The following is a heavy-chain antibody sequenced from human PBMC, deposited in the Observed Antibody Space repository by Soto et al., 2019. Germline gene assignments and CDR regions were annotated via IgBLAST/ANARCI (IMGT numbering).Heavy chain of an antibody. Sequence: GGSLRLSCAASGFTFSSYAMSWVRQAPGKGLEWVSAISGSGGSTYYADSVKGRFTISRDNSKNTLYLQMNSLRAEDTAVYYCAKCGGSWDDPNHVDYYYYYMDVWGKGTTVTVSS. J-gene: IGHJ6*03. V-gene: IGHV3-23*01. CDR1: GFTFSSYA. CDR2: ISGSGGST. CDR3: AKCGGSWDDPNHVDYYYYYMDV. D-gene: IGHD2-15*01.